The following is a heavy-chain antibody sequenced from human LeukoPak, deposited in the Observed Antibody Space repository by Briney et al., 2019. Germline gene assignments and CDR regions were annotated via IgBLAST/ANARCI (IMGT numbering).Heavy chain of an antibody. Sequence: GGSLRLSCAASGFTFSSYAMSWVRQAPGKGLEWVSAIGGSGINTYYADSVKGRFTISRDNSKNTLYLQMNSLRADDTAIYYCAKTSGGSWALNFWGQGTLVTVSS. CDR3: AKTSGGSWALNF. D-gene: IGHD2-15*01. CDR2: IGGSGINT. CDR1: GFTFSSYA. V-gene: IGHV3-23*01. J-gene: IGHJ4*02.